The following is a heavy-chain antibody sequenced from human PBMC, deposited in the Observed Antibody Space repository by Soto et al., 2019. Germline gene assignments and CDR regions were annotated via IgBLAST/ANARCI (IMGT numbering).Heavy chain of an antibody. CDR2: IWNDETNK. CDR3: ARIGSWALNFDY. Sequence: QVQLVESGGGVVQPGRSLRLSCAASGFTFSSYHMHWVRQAPGKGLVWVAVIWNDETNKFYADSVKGRFTISRDNSKNTLWLQMNSLGVEDTAVYYCARIGSWALNFDYWGQGTLVTVSS. J-gene: IGHJ4*02. V-gene: IGHV3-33*01. CDR1: GFTFSSYH. D-gene: IGHD6-13*01.